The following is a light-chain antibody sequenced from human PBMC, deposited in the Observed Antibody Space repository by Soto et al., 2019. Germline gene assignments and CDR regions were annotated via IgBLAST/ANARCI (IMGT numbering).Light chain of an antibody. J-gene: IGLJ2*01. Sequence: QSVLTQPPSVSGTPGQTVSISCAGTSSNLGADYDVHWYQQLPGTAPRLLIFGNRVRPSGFPDRFSGSKSGTSASLAITGLQAEDEAIYYCQSYDNSLTTAIFGAGTKLTVL. V-gene: IGLV1-40*01. CDR3: QSYDNSLTTAI. CDR2: GNR. CDR1: SSNLGADYD.